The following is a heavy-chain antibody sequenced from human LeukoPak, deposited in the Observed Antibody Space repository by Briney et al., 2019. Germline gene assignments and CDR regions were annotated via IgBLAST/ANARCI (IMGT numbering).Heavy chain of an antibody. CDR1: GGSISSSSYY. V-gene: IGHV4-39*07. J-gene: IGHJ4*02. CDR3: ARATNRDYYGSGSYPDY. D-gene: IGHD3-10*01. Sequence: SETLSLTCTVSGGSISSSSYYWGWIRQPPGKGLEWIGSIYYSGSTYYNPSLKSRVTISVDTSKNQFSLKLSSVTAADTAVYYCARATNRDYYGSGSYPDYWGQGTLVTVSS. CDR2: IYYSGST.